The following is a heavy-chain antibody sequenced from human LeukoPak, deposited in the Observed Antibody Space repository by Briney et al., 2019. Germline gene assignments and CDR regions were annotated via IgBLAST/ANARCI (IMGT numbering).Heavy chain of an antibody. CDR3: ARGRSSMVRGYYYYYMDV. J-gene: IGHJ6*03. D-gene: IGHD3-10*01. V-gene: IGHV4-61*10. CDR2: IYYSGST. CDR1: GDSISSGDYY. Sequence: SQTLSLTCTVSGDSISSGDYYWSWIRQPAGKGLEWIGYIYYSGSTNYNPSLKSRVTISVDTSKNQFSLKLSSVTAADTAVYYCARGRSSMVRGYYYYYMDVWGKGTTVTISS.